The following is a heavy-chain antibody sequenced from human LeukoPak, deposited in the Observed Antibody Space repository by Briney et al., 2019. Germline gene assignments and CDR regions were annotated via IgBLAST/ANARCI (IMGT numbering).Heavy chain of an antibody. Sequence: SVKVSXKAPGGSLTSYAISWVRQAPGQGLEWMRGLIPISGTTNYAQKFRGRVTITTDESTSTAYMQPSSLTSEDSALYYCARGVGGYSYGPFDYWGQGTLVTVSS. J-gene: IGHJ4*02. V-gene: IGHV1-69*05. D-gene: IGHD5-18*01. CDR2: LIPISGTT. CDR3: ARGVGGYSYGPFDY. CDR1: GGSLTSYA.